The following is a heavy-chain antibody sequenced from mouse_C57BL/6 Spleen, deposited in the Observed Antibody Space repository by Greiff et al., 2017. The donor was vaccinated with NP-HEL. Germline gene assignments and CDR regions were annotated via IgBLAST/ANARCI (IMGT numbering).Heavy chain of an antibody. CDR3: ARWYYYAMDY. V-gene: IGHV5-17*01. CDR2: ISSGSSTI. CDR1: GFTFSDYG. J-gene: IGHJ4*01. Sequence: DVKLVESGGGLVKPGGSLKLSCAASGFTFSDYGMHWVRQAPEKGLEWVAYISSGSSTIYYADTVKGRFTISRDNAKNTLFLQMTSLRSEDTAMYYCARWYYYAMDYWGQGTSVTVSS.